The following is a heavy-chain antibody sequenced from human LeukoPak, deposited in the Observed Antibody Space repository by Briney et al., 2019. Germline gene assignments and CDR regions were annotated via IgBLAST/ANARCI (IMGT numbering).Heavy chain of an antibody. V-gene: IGHV4-34*01. J-gene: IGHJ5*02. CDR3: ATRYFDWLSGGNWFDP. D-gene: IGHD3-9*01. Sequence: PSETLSLTCAVYGGSFSGYYWSWIRQPPGKGLEWIGEISHSGSTNYNPSLKSRVTISVATSKNQFSLKLRSVPAEDTAVYHCATRYFDWLSGGNWFDPWGQGTLVTVSS. CDR2: ISHSGST. CDR1: GGSFSGYY.